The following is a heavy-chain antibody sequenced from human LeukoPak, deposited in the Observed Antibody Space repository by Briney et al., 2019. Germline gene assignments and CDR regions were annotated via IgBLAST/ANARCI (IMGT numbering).Heavy chain of an antibody. Sequence: GGSLRLSCAASGFTFSSYSMNWVRQAPGKGLEWVSSISGSSSYIYYADLVKGRFTISRDNAENSLYLQMDSLRAEDTAVYYCAGGGFGELYWGQGTLVTVSS. CDR3: AGGGFGELY. CDR1: GFTFSSYS. V-gene: IGHV3-21*01. J-gene: IGHJ4*02. D-gene: IGHD3-10*01. CDR2: ISGSSSYI.